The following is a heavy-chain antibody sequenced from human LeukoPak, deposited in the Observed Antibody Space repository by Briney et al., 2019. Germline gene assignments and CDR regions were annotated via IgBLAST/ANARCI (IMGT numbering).Heavy chain of an antibody. V-gene: IGHV3-23*01. D-gene: IGHD3-10*01. CDR1: GFTFSSYA. CDR2: ISGSGGST. Sequence: PGGSLRLSCAASGFTFSSYAMSWVRQAPGKGLEWVSTISGSGGSTYYADSVKGLFTISRDNSKNTRYLQMNSLRGDDTAVYYCAKVGNYYGSGSYSDYWGQGTLVTVSS. CDR3: AKVGNYYGSGSYSDY. J-gene: IGHJ4*02.